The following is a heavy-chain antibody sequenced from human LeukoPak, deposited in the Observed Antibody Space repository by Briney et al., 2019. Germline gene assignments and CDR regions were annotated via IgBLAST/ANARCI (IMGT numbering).Heavy chain of an antibody. CDR3: ALTPKGGYSYGNYYFDY. CDR2: IYPGDSDT. CDR1: GYSFTSYW. J-gene: IGHJ4*02. D-gene: IGHD5-18*01. Sequence: GESLKVSCKGSGYSFTSYWIGWVRQMPGKGLEWMGIIYPGDSDTRYSPSFQGQVTISADKSISTAYLQWSSLKASDTAMYYCALTPKGGYSYGNYYFDYWGQGTLVTVSS. V-gene: IGHV5-51*01.